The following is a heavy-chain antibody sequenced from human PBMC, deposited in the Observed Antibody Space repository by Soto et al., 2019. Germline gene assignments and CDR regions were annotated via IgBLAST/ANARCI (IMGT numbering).Heavy chain of an antibody. CDR3: AREGSYSAYNFAHGIQLWSFDF. Sequence: SETLSLTCTVSGGSINTFYWSWVRQPAGKGLEWIGRIFSSGSTSFNPSLESRVAMSVDTSKNPFSLNLSSVTAADMAVYYCAREGSYSAYNFAHGIQLWSFDFWGQGALVTVSS. CDR1: GGSINTFY. V-gene: IGHV4-4*07. CDR2: IFSSGST. J-gene: IGHJ4*02. D-gene: IGHD5-12*01.